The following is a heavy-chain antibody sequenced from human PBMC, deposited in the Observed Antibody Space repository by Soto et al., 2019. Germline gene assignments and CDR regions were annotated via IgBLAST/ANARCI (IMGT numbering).Heavy chain of an antibody. CDR2: ISYDGSNK. CDR3: AKDFRAFSSSEFYYYYYGMDV. D-gene: IGHD6-6*01. V-gene: IGHV3-30*18. J-gene: IGHJ6*02. CDR1: GFTFSSYG. Sequence: GGSLRLSCAASGFTFSSYGMHWVRQAPGKGLERVAVISYDGSNKYYADFVKGRFTISRDNSKNTLYLQMNSLRAEVTAVYYCAKDFRAFSSSEFYYYYYGMDVWGQGTTVTVSS.